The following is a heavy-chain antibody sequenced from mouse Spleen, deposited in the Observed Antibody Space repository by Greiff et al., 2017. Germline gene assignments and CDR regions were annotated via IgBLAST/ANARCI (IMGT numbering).Heavy chain of an antibody. CDR1: GFTFSSYA. D-gene: IGHD1-1*01. J-gene: IGHJ4*01. CDR2: ISSGGGNT. Sequence: EVMLVESGGGLVKLGGSLKLSCAASGFTFSSYAMSWVRQTPEKRLEWVATISSGGGNTYYPDSVKGRFTISRDNAKNTLYLQMSSLKSEDTAMYYCARQTTVVATGAMDYWGQGTSVTVSS. V-gene: IGHV5-9*01. CDR3: ARQTTVVATGAMDY.